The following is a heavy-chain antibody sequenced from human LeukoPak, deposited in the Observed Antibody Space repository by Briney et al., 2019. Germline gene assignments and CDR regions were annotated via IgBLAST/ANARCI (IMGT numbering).Heavy chain of an antibody. CDR1: GFTFNSYT. Sequence: GGSLRLSCAASGFTFNSYTMYWVRQAPGKGLEWVSSISSSSSHMFYADSVKGRFSISRDNAKNSLYLQMNSVRAEDTAVYYCVRDSGSSYGYYFLHWGQGSLVKVSS. V-gene: IGHV3-21*01. CDR3: VRDSGSSYGYYFLH. J-gene: IGHJ1*01. D-gene: IGHD1-26*01. CDR2: ISSSSSHM.